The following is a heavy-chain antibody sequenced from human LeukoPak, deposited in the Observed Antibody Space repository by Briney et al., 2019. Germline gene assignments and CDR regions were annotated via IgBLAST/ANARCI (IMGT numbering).Heavy chain of an antibody. J-gene: IGHJ6*03. CDR1: GGSFSSGSYY. V-gene: IGHV4-61*02. CDR3: ARGYDFWSGPMDYYYMDV. D-gene: IGHD3-3*01. Sequence: SETLSLTCTVSGGSFSSGSYYWSWIRQPAGKGLEWIGRIYTSGSTNYNPSLKSRVTMSVDTSKNQFSLKLSSVTAADTAVYYCARGYDFWSGPMDYYYMDVWGKGTTVTVSS. CDR2: IYTSGST.